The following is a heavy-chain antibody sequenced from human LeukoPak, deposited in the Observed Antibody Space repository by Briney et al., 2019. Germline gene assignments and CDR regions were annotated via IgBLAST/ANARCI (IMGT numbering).Heavy chain of an antibody. D-gene: IGHD4-17*01. V-gene: IGHV4-59*01. CDR3: ARALGGDYKLDY. Sequence: SETLSLTCTVSGGSINTYYWTWIRQPPGKGLEWIGYIYYSGSTNYNPSLKSRVTISVDTSKNQFSLKLSSATAADTAVYYCARALGGDYKLDYWGQGTLVTVSS. J-gene: IGHJ4*02. CDR2: IYYSGST. CDR1: GGSINTYY.